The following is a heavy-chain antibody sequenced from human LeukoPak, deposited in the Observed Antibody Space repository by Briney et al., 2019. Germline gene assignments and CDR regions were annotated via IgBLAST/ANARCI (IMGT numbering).Heavy chain of an antibody. CDR2: ISSSSSTI. V-gene: IGHV3-48*01. J-gene: IGHJ3*02. Sequence: GGSLRLSCAASGFTFSSYSMNWVRQAPGKGLDWVSYISSSSSTIYYADSVKGRFTISRDNAKNSLYLQMNSLRAEDTAVYYCASDLWDYYGSGSYLPGPGIWGQGTMVTVSS. D-gene: IGHD3-10*01. CDR3: ASDLWDYYGSGSYLPGPGI. CDR1: GFTFSSYS.